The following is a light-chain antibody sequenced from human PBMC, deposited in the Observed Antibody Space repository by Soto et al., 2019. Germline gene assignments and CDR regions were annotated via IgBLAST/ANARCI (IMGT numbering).Light chain of an antibody. V-gene: IGKV1-39*01. J-gene: IGKJ1*01. Sequence: DIQMTQSPSSLSASVGDRVTITCRTSQNILNFLHWYQQKPGKAPKLLIQGASTLRSGVPSRFSGSGSETDFTLTISSLQPEDFATYYCQQGYSLHRTFGQGTKVEVK. CDR1: QNILNF. CDR2: GAS. CDR3: QQGYSLHRT.